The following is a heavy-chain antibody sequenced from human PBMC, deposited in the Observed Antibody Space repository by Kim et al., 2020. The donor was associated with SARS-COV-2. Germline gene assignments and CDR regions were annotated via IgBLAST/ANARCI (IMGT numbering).Heavy chain of an antibody. V-gene: IGHV4-38-2*02. CDR3: ARLYRATVTTYYFDY. D-gene: IGHD4-17*01. Sequence: SETLSLTCTVSGYSISSGYYWGWIRQPPGKGLEWIGSIYHSGSTYYNPSLKSRVTISVDTSKNQFSLKLSSVTAADTAVYYCARLYRATVTTYYFDYWG. J-gene: IGHJ4*01. CDR1: GYSISSGYY. CDR2: IYHSGST.